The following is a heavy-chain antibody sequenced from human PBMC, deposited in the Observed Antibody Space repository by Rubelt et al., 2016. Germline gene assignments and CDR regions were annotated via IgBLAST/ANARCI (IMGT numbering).Heavy chain of an antibody. Sequence: GESGGGVVQPGGSLRLSCAASGFTFSSYSMNWVRQAPGKGLEWVSYISKGSGYIYYADSVKGRFTISRDNAKNSLYLQMNSLRAEDTAVYYCARGDYYGSGSYSDYWGQGTLVTVSS. V-gene: IGHV3-21*01. CDR2: ISKGSGYI. CDR3: ARGDYYGSGSYSDY. D-gene: IGHD3-10*01. J-gene: IGHJ4*02. CDR1: GFTFSSYS.